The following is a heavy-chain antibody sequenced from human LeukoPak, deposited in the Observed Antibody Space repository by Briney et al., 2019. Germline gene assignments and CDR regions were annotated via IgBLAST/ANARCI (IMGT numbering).Heavy chain of an antibody. D-gene: IGHD6-13*01. V-gene: IGHV4-39*07. Sequence: PSETLSLTCTVSGGSISSSSYYWGWIRQPPGKGLEWIGSIYYSGSTYYNPSLKSRVTISVDTSKNQFSLKLSSVTAADTAVYYCARAYSPPQWSRFDYWGQGTLVTVSS. CDR1: GGSISSSSYY. CDR3: ARAYSPPQWSRFDY. J-gene: IGHJ4*02. CDR2: IYYSGST.